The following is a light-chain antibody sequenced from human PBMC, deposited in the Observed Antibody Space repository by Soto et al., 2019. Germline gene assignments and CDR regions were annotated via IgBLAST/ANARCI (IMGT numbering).Light chain of an antibody. CDR1: RNIRSY. J-gene: IGKJ1*01. CDR2: KAS. Sequence: DIQITQSQSSLSASVGDRVTITCRASRNIRSYLNWYQQKPGRAPKLVIYKASTLKSGVPSRFSGSGSGTEFTLTISSLQPDDFATYYCQHYNSYSEAFGQGTKVDIK. V-gene: IGKV1-5*03. CDR3: QHYNSYSEA.